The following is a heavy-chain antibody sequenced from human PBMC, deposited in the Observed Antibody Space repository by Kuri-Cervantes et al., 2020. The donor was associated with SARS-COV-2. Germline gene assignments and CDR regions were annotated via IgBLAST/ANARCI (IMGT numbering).Heavy chain of an antibody. V-gene: IGHV3-23*01. J-gene: IGHJ4*02. Sequence: GESLKISCAASGFTFSSYAMSWVRQAPGKGLEWVSAISGSGGSTYYADSVKGRFTISRDNSKNTLYLQMNSLRAEDTAVYYCAKADIVVVPADGGGFDYWGQGTLVTVPS. CDR2: ISGSGGST. CDR3: AKADIVVVPADGGGFDY. D-gene: IGHD2-2*01. CDR1: GFTFSSYA.